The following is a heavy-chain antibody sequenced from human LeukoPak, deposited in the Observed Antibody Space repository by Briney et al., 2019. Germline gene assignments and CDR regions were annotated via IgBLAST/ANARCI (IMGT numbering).Heavy chain of an antibody. Sequence: GASVKVFCKASGYTFTSYYMHWVRQAPGQGLEWMGIINPSGGSTSYAQKFQGRVTMTRDTSTSTVYMELSSLRSEDTAVYYCARGVPAAIPYYYYGMDVWGQGTTVTVSS. D-gene: IGHD2-2*01. CDR3: ARGVPAAIPYYYYGMDV. CDR2: INPSGGST. CDR1: GYTFTSYY. V-gene: IGHV1-46*01. J-gene: IGHJ6*02.